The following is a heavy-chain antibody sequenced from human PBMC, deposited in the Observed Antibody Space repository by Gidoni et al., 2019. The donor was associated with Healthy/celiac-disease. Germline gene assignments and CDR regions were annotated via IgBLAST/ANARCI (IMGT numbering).Heavy chain of an antibody. CDR3: ARLDMVRGVIINSY. J-gene: IGHJ4*02. V-gene: IGHV4-34*01. D-gene: IGHD3-10*01. CDR1: GGSFSGYY. Sequence: QVQLQQWGAGLLKPSETLSLTCAVYGGSFSGYYWSWIRQPPGKGLEWIGEINHSGSTNYNPSLKSRVTISVDTSKNQFSLKLSSVTAADTAVYYCARLDMVRGVIINSYWGQGTLVTVSS. CDR2: INHSGST.